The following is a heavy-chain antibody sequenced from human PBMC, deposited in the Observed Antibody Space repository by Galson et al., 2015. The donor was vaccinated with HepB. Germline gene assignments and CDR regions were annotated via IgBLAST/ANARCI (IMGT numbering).Heavy chain of an antibody. J-gene: IGHJ6*02. CDR3: AKHQGAATGYYYGMDV. D-gene: IGHD2-2*01. CDR2: ISGSGGST. Sequence: SLRLSCAASGFTFSSYAMSWVRQAPGKGLEWVSAISGSGGSTYYADSVKGRFTISRDNSKNTLYLQTNSLRAEDTAVYYCAKHQGAATGYYYGMDVWGQGTTVTVSS. V-gene: IGHV3-23*01. CDR1: GFTFSSYA.